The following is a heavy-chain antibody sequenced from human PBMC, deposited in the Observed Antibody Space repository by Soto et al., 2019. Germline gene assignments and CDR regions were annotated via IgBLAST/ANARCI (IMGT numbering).Heavy chain of an antibody. CDR3: ARANISSTVDDY. CDR2: IIPILGIA. CDR1: GGTFSSYT. Sequence: QVQLVQSGAEVKKPGSSVKVSCKASGGTFSSYTISWVRQAPGQGLEWMGRIIPILGIANYAQKFQGRVTITADKSTSTAYMELSSLRAEDTAVYYCARANISSTVDDYWGQGTLVTVSS. D-gene: IGHD4-17*01. V-gene: IGHV1-69*02. J-gene: IGHJ4*02.